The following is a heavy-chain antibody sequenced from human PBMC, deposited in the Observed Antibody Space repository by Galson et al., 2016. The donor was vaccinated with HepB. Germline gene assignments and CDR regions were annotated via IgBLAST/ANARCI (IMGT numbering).Heavy chain of an antibody. Sequence: SRYTFTSYYMHWVRQAPGQGLEWMGIINPSGGSTGYAQKFQGRVTMTRDTSTSTVYMELSSLRSEDTAVYYCASGGDCSGGVCYYNWFDPWGQGTLVTVSS. J-gene: IGHJ5*02. V-gene: IGHV1-46*01. CDR1: RYTFTSYY. CDR3: ASGGDCSGGVCYYNWFDP. D-gene: IGHD2-8*02. CDR2: INPSGGST.